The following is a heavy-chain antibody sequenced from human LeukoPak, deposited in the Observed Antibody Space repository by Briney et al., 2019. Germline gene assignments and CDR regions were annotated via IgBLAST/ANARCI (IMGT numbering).Heavy chain of an antibody. CDR2: IKSKADGGTT. D-gene: IGHD3-10*01. CDR1: GFTFSNAW. V-gene: IGHV3-15*01. J-gene: IGHJ5*02. CDR3: TRRLWFGEYPVFDP. Sequence: GGSLRLSCAASGFTFSNAWMSWVRQAPGKGLEWVGRIKSKADGGTTDYAAPVKGRFTISRDDSKNTLYLQMNSLKTEDTAVYYCTRRLWFGEYPVFDPWGQGTLVTVSS.